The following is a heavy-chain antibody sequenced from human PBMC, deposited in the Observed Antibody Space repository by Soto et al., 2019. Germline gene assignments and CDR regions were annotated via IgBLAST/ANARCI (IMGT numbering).Heavy chain of an antibody. CDR1: GFTLRSYW. CDR2: IDRDESVT. D-gene: IGHD1-1*01. V-gene: IGHV3-74*01. J-gene: IGHJ5*02. CDR3: ARDLPTGNPPPYIDH. Sequence: EVPLVESGGGLVQPGGSLRLSCAGSGFTLRSYWMHWVRQAPGKGLEWVARIDRDESVTTYAGSVKGRFTISRDKAKNTLYLQMNSMSGKDMAVYYCARDLPTGNPPPYIDHWGQGTLVTVS.